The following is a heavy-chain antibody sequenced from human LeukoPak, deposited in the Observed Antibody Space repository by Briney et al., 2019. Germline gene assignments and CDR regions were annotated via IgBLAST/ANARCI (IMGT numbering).Heavy chain of an antibody. J-gene: IGHJ5*02. V-gene: IGHV3-21*01. Sequence: KAGGSLRLSCAASGFTFDDYGMSWVRQAPGKGLEWVSSISHSSNYKYYADSVKGRFTISRDNADNSLFLQMNSLRAEDTAVYYCARGKASCNSITCHATWFDPWGQGTLVTVSS. CDR1: GFTFDDYG. CDR2: ISHSSNYK. D-gene: IGHD2/OR15-2a*01. CDR3: ARGKASCNSITCHATWFDP.